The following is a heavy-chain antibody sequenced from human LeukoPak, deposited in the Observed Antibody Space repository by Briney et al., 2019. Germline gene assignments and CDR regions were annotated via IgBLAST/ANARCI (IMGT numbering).Heavy chain of an antibody. D-gene: IGHD3-22*01. J-gene: IGHJ4*02. CDR2: IIPILGIA. Sequence: SVKVSRKASGGTFSSYAISWVRQAPGQGLEWMGRIIPILGIANYAQKFQGRVTITADKSTSTAYMELSSLRSEDTAVYYCASQYYDSSGYYSLWGQGTLVTVSS. CDR1: GGTFSSYA. V-gene: IGHV1-69*04. CDR3: ASQYYDSSGYYSL.